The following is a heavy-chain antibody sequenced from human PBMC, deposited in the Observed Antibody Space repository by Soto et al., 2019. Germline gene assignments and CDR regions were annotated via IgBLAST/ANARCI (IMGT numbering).Heavy chain of an antibody. J-gene: IGHJ4*02. CDR2: IIPIFGIP. Sequence: QVQLVQSGAEVKKPGSSVKVSCKASGGTFSSYAISWVRQAPGQGLEWMGGIIPIFGIPKYAQKFQGRVTINADKSASTAYMELSSLRSEDTAVYYCATMYCSTSSCSLFSGYWGQGTLVTVSS. V-gene: IGHV1-69*17. CDR1: GGTFSSYA. CDR3: ATMYCSTSSCSLFSGY. D-gene: IGHD2-2*01.